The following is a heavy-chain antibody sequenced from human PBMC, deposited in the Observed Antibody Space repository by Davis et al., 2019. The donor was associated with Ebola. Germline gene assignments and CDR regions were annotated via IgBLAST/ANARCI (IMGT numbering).Heavy chain of an antibody. V-gene: IGHV3-74*01. Sequence: PGGSLRLSCAASAFTFSNYWMYWVRQAPGEGLMCVSRINSDGTFTTYADSVKGRFTISRDNAKNSLYLQMNSLRAEDTALYYCAKQLETSYYDGSDYYSFDYWGQGTLVTVSS. CDR1: AFTFSNYW. CDR3: AKQLETSYYDGSDYYSFDY. D-gene: IGHD3-22*01. CDR2: INSDGTFT. J-gene: IGHJ4*02.